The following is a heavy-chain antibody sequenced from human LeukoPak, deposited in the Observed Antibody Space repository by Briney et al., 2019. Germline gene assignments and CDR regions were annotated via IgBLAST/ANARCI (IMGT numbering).Heavy chain of an antibody. J-gene: IGHJ2*01. V-gene: IGHV4-61*08. CDR3: ARHPPPNRITMVRRNWYFDL. CDR2: IYYSGST. Sequence: PSETLSLTCTVSGGSISSGDYYWSWIRQPPGKGLEWIGYIYYSGSTNYNPSLKSRVTISVDTSKNQFSLKLSSVTAADTAVYYCARHPPPNRITMVRRNWYFDLWGRGTLVTVSS. D-gene: IGHD3-10*01. CDR1: GGSISSGDYY.